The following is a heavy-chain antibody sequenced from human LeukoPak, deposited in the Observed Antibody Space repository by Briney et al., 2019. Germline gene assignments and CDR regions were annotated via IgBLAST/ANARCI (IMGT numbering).Heavy chain of an antibody. CDR1: GFTFSSYA. V-gene: IGHV3-23*01. J-gene: IGHJ6*02. Sequence: PGGSLRLSCAAPGFTFSSYAMNWVRQAPGKGLEWVSAISGSGGSTYYADSVKGRFTISRDNSKNTLYLQMNSLRAEDTAVYYCAKLHSLSPLARYGMDVWGQGTTVTVSS. CDR3: AKLHSLSPLARYGMDV. CDR2: ISGSGGST. D-gene: IGHD3-16*02.